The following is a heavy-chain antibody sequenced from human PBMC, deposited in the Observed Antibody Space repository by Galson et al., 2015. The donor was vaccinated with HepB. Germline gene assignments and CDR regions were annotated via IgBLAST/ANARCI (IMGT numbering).Heavy chain of an antibody. J-gene: IGHJ4*02. CDR1: GFSFSNCA. CDR2: IRSSGDNT. CDR3: AKESANLYYLDY. V-gene: IGHV3-23*01. Sequence: SLRLSCAASGFSFSNCAMSWVRQAPGNGLEWVSGIRSSGDNTYYADSVKGRFTISRDTSKNTLYLQMSSLRTDDTAVYYCAKESANLYYLDYWGQGTLVTVSS.